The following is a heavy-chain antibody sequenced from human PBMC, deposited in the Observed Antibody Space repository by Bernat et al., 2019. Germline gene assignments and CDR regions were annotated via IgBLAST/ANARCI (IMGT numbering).Heavy chain of an antibody. Sequence: QVQLVQSGAEVKKPGASVKVSCKVSGYTLTELSMHWVRQAPGKGLEWMGGFDPEDGETIYEQKFQRRVTMTEDTSTDTAYMELSSLRSEDTAVYYCATPSGYSSSWTDAFDIWGQGTMVTVSS. CDR2: FDPEDGET. CDR1: GYTLTELS. V-gene: IGHV1-24*01. CDR3: ATPSGYSSSWTDAFDI. D-gene: IGHD6-6*01. J-gene: IGHJ3*02.